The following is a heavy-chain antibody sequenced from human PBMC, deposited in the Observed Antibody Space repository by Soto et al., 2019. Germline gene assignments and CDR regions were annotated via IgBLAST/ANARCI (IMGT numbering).Heavy chain of an antibody. J-gene: IGHJ5*02. D-gene: IGHD1-1*01. CDR3: ARRYKSAGWLEP. Sequence: QVQLVQSGAEVKKPGTSVKVSCKASGYSFATYAIHWVRQAPGQGLEWMGWINPATGNTEYSDNFQDSVTFTRDTSATTAYMELRGLRSEDTAVASCARRYKSAGWLEPWGQGTLVTVSS. V-gene: IGHV1-3*01. CDR1: GYSFATYA. CDR2: INPATGNT.